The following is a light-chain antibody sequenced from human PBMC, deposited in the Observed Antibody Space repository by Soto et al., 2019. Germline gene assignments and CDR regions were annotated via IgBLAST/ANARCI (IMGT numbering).Light chain of an antibody. CDR2: SRN. CDR3: VAWDDTLNGPV. J-gene: IGLJ3*02. V-gene: IGLV1-44*01. CDR1: SSNIGINA. Sequence: QSVLTQPPSASGTPGQRVTISCSGSSSNIGINAVSWYQQIPGTAPKLLIYSRNLRPPGIPDRFSASKSGTSASLAISGLHSEDEADYYCVAWDDTLNGPVFGGGTKLTVL.